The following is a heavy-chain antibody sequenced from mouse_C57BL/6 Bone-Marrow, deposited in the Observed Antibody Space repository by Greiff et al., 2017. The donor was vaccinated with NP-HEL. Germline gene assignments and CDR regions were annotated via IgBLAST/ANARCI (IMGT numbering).Heavy chain of an antibody. CDR1: GFTFTDYY. CDR3: ARSSYYYGSSDYAMDY. V-gene: IGHV7-3*01. D-gene: IGHD1-1*01. Sequence: EVKLMESGGGLVQPGGTLSLSCAASGFTFTDYYMSWVRQPPGKALEWLGFIRNKANGYTTEYSASVKGRFTISRDNSQSILYLQMNALRAEDSATYYCARSSYYYGSSDYAMDYWGQGTSVTVSS. CDR2: IRNKANGYTT. J-gene: IGHJ4*01.